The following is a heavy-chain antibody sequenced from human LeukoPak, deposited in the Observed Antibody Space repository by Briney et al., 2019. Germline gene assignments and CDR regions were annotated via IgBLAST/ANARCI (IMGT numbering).Heavy chain of an antibody. CDR3: ARQLGYCSAGTCYFDS. D-gene: IGHD2-15*01. Sequence: PGGSLRLSCAASGFTFSSYWMSWVRQAPGKGLEWVANIKQDGSEKYYVDSVKGRFTMSSDNAKNTLYLQMDNLRAEDTAIYYCARQLGYCSAGTCYFDSWGQGTQVAVSS. J-gene: IGHJ4*02. V-gene: IGHV3-7*03. CDR1: GFTFSSYW. CDR2: IKQDGSEK.